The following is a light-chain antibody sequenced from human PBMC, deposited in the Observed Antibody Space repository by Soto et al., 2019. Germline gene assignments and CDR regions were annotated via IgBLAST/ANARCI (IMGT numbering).Light chain of an antibody. CDR1: QSVSSTY. CDR2: GAS. Sequence: ENVLTQSPVTLSLSPGERATLSCRASQSVSSTYLAWYQQKPGQAPRLLIYGASSRAAGIPDRFSGSGSGTDFTLTISSLEPEDFAVYYCQQRSNWPLTFGGGTKVDI. CDR3: QQRSNWPLT. V-gene: IGKV3D-20*02. J-gene: IGKJ4*01.